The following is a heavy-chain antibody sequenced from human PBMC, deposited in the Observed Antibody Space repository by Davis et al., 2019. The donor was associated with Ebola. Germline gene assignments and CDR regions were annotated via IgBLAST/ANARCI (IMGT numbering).Heavy chain of an antibody. Sequence: AASVKVSCKASGYTFTSYAMYWVRQAPGQRREWMGWINAGNGNTKYSQKFQGRVTITRDTSASTAYMELSSLRSEDTAVYYCARGRTVTDTRGLSWFDPWGQGTLVTVSS. CDR3: ARGRTVTDTRGLSWFDP. CDR1: GYTFTSYA. J-gene: IGHJ5*02. V-gene: IGHV1-3*01. D-gene: IGHD6-19*01. CDR2: INAGNGNT.